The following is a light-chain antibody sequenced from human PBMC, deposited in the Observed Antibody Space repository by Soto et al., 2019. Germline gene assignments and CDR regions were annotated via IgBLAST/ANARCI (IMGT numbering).Light chain of an antibody. V-gene: IGKV3-20*01. CDR3: QQCGNSLYT. J-gene: IGKJ2*01. CDR1: QSISSTS. CDR2: GAS. Sequence: EIVLTQSPRALSLSPGERVTLSCRASQSISSTSLAWYQQKPGQAPRLLIYGASARATGIPPRFSGSGSGTDFTLTISRLEPEDFAVYYCQQCGNSLYTVGQGTKLEIK.